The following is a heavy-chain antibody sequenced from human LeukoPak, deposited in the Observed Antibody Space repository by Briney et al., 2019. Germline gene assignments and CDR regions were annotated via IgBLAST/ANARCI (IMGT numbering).Heavy chain of an antibody. CDR3: ARGFVVVPAAMSEYWYFDL. D-gene: IGHD2-2*01. CDR1: GGSFSGYY. V-gene: IGHV4-34*01. Sequence: SETLSLTCAVYGGSFSGYYWSWIRQPPGKGLEWIGEINHSGSTNYNPSLKSRVTISVDTSKNQFSLKLSSVTAADTAVYYCARGFVVVPAAMSEYWYFDLWGRGTLVTVSS. J-gene: IGHJ2*01. CDR2: INHSGST.